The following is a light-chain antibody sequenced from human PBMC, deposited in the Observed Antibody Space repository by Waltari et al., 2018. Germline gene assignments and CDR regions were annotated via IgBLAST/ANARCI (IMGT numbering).Light chain of an antibody. CDR2: GSS. CDR1: QSVTSIS. V-gene: IGKV3-20*01. J-gene: IGKJ4*01. Sequence: EIVLTQSPGTLSLSQGERARLSCRASQSVTSISLTWYQQKRGQTPRLLIYGSSTRATGIPDRFSGSGSGTDFTLTINRLEPEDFAVYYCQQYDGLVVTFGGGTTV. CDR3: QQYDGLVVT.